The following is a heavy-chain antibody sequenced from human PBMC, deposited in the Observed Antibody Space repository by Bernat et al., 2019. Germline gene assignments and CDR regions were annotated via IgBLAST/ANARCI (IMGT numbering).Heavy chain of an antibody. V-gene: IGHV1-69*17. J-gene: IGHJ4*02. CDR1: GGTFSSYA. Sequence: QVQLVQSGAEVKKPGSSVKVSCKASGGTFSSYAISWVRQAPGQGLEWMGGIIPIFGIANYAQKFQGRVTITADKSTSTAYMELSSLRSEDTAVYYCVTGLSDLGELSCFDYWGQGTLVTVSS. CDR2: IIPIFGIA. D-gene: IGHD3-16*02. CDR3: VTGLSDLGELSCFDY.